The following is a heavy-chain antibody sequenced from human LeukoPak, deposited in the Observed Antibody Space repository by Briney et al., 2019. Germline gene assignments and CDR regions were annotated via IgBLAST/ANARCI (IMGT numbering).Heavy chain of an antibody. J-gene: IGHJ5*02. CDR3: ALMSYYGSGSTSVWFDP. CDR1: GGTFSSYA. Sequence: GASVKVSCKASGGTFSSYAISWVRQAPGQGLEWMGWISAYNGNTNYAQKLQGRVTMTTDTSTSTAYMELRSLRSDDAAVYYCALMSYYGSGSTSVWFDPWGQGTLVTVSS. D-gene: IGHD3-10*01. CDR2: ISAYNGNT. V-gene: IGHV1-18*01.